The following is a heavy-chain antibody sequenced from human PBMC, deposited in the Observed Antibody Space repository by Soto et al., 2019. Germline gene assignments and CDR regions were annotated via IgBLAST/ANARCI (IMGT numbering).Heavy chain of an antibody. CDR1: GYSFSNYP. D-gene: IGHD3-22*01. V-gene: IGHV3-30-3*01. Sequence: QLQLVESGGGVVLSGRSLRLSCAVSAASGYSFSNYPMHWARQAPGKGLERVAVISYDGNTKYYADSVTGRFTISRDNSKSTLYLQMNSLKPEDTAVYYCARLSFRHYNDSSGPQFSVGSWGQGTLVSVSS. CDR3: ARLSFRHYNDSSGPQFSVGS. J-gene: IGHJ4*02. CDR2: ISYDGNTK.